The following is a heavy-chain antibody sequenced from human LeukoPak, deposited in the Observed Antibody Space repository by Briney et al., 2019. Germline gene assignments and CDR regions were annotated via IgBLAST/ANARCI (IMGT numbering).Heavy chain of an antibody. V-gene: IGHV4-59*08. CDR1: GGSISSYY. J-gene: IGHJ6*02. CDR3: ARRSNYPPYYYYGMDV. D-gene: IGHD4-11*01. Sequence: SETLSLTCTVSGGSISSYYWSWIRQPPGKGPEWIGYIYYSGSTNYNPSLKSRVTILVDTSKNQFSLKLSSVTAADTAVYYCARRSNYPPYYYYGMDVWGQGTTVTVSS. CDR2: IYYSGST.